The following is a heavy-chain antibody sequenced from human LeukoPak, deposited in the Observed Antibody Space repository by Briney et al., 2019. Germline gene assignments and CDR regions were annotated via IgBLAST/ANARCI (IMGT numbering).Heavy chain of an antibody. CDR1: GGSISSYY. D-gene: IGHD6-19*01. CDR2: IYYSGST. Sequence: PSETLSLTCTVSGGSISSYYWSWIRQPPGKGLEWIGYIYYSGSTNYNPSLKSRVTISVDTSKNRFSLKLSSVTAADTAVYYCARHHRIAVAGIRDDAFDIWGQGTMVTVSS. CDR3: ARHHRIAVAGIRDDAFDI. J-gene: IGHJ3*02. V-gene: IGHV4-59*08.